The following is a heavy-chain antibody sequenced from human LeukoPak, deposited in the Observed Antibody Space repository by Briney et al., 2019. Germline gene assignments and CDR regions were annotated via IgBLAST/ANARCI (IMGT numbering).Heavy chain of an antibody. Sequence: GGSLRLSCVASGFTMRTYGMSWVRQAPGKGLEWVSGTPSGGDNTYYADSVKGRFTISRDSYENTLYLQMNSLRAEDTAVYYCVRDDDRPDNGLDYWGQGTLVTVSS. CDR1: GFTMRTYG. V-gene: IGHV3-23*01. CDR2: TPSGGDNT. J-gene: IGHJ4*02. D-gene: IGHD3-22*01. CDR3: VRDDDRPDNGLDY.